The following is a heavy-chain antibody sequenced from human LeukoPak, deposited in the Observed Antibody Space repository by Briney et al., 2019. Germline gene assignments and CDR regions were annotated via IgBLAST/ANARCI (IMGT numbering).Heavy chain of an antibody. CDR1: GFTFSDYY. CDR2: ISSSGSTI. V-gene: IGHV3-11*04. Sequence: GSLRLSCAASGFTFSDYYMSWIRQAPGKGLEWVSYISSSGSTIYYADSVKGRFTISRDNAKNSLYLQMNSLRAEDTAVYYCARELRRAVAGDYYYYYYMDVWGKGTTVTVSS. J-gene: IGHJ6*03. CDR3: ARELRRAVAGDYYYYYYMDV. D-gene: IGHD6-19*01.